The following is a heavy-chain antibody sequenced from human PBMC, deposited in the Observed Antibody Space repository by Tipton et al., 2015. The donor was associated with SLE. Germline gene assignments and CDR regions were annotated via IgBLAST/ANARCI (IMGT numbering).Heavy chain of an antibody. Sequence: SLRLSCAASGYTFPTYAMHWVRQAPGKGLEWVSGVSWNNDSIGYADSVKGRFTISRDNAKNSLYLQMNSLRPEDTAMYYCAKDPTMVQGVIMGGEFDYWGQGTLVTVSS. V-gene: IGHV3-9*01. CDR1: GYTFPTYA. CDR2: VSWNNDSI. D-gene: IGHD3-10*01. CDR3: AKDPTMVQGVIMGGEFDY. J-gene: IGHJ4*02.